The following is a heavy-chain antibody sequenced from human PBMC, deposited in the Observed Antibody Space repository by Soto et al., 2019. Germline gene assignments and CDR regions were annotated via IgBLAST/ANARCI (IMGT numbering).Heavy chain of an antibody. CDR3: ARGLTYYYDSSGYDAFDI. Sequence: GGSLRLSCAASGFTFSSYSMNWVRQAPGKGLEWVSSISSSSSYIYYADSVKGRFTISRDNAKNSLYLQMNSLGAEDTAVYYCARGLTYYYDSSGYDAFDIWGQGTMFTV. J-gene: IGHJ3*02. V-gene: IGHV3-21*01. CDR1: GFTFSSYS. D-gene: IGHD3-22*01. CDR2: ISSSSSYI.